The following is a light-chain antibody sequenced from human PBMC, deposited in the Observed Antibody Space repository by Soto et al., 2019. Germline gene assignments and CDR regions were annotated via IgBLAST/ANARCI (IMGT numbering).Light chain of an antibody. CDR3: QQYYSYPWP. J-gene: IGKJ1*01. CDR2: AAS. CDR1: QGISSY. V-gene: IGKV1-8*01. Sequence: AIRMTQSPSTFSASTGDRVTINCRASQGISSYVAWYQQKQGKAPKLLIYAASTLQSGVPSTFRGTGSGTDFTLTISCLQSQDFATYYSQQYYSYPWPVGQATNVDSK.